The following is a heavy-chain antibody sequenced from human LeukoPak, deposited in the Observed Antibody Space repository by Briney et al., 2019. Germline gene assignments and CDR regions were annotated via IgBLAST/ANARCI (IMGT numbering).Heavy chain of an antibody. J-gene: IGHJ6*03. D-gene: IGHD3-10*01. Sequence: GASVKVSCKASGGTFSSYAISWVRQAPGQVLEWMGGIIPIFGTANYAQKFQGRVTITTDESTSTASMELSSLRSEDTAVYYCARGSSNMVRGVIIRSHYYYYMDVWGKGTTVTVSS. CDR1: GGTFSSYA. CDR2: IIPIFGTA. V-gene: IGHV1-69*05. CDR3: ARGSSNMVRGVIIRSHYYYYMDV.